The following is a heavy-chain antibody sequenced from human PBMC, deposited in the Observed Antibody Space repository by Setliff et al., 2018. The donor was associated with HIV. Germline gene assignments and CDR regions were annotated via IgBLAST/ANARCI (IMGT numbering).Heavy chain of an antibody. CDR3: ARYLFCGGDCYSGFDY. D-gene: IGHD2-21*02. J-gene: IGHJ4*02. CDR2: INHSGST. Sequence: SETLSLTCAVYGGSFSGYYWSWIRQPPGKGLEWIGEINHSGSTNYNPSLKSRVTISLDTSKNQFSLRLTSVTAADTAVYYCARYLFCGGDCYSGFDYWGQGTLVTVS. CDR1: GGSFSGYY. V-gene: IGHV4-34*01.